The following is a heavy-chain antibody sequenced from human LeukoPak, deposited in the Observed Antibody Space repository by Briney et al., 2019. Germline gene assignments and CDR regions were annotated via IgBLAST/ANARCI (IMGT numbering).Heavy chain of an antibody. CDR2: INRSGST. Sequence: SETLSLTCAVYGGSFSGYYWSWIRQPPGKGLEWIGEINRSGSTNYNPSLKSRVTISVDTSKNQFSLKLSSVTAADTAVYYCARALDDYGDYVGAFDIWGQGTMVTVSS. J-gene: IGHJ3*02. CDR1: GGSFSGYY. V-gene: IGHV4-34*01. D-gene: IGHD4-17*01. CDR3: ARALDDYGDYVGAFDI.